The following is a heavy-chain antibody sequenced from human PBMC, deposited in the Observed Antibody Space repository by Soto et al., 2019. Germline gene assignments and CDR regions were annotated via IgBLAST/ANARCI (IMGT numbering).Heavy chain of an antibody. V-gene: IGHV3-53*01. Sequence: EVQLVESGGGLIQPGGSLRLSCAASGITVSSNYMSWVRQAPGKGLEWVSVIYSGGSTYYADSVKGRFTISRDNPKHTLYLQMNSLIAEDPAVYYCARHITMDPLLVYWGQGTLVTVSS. D-gene: IGHD3-10*01. CDR3: ARHITMDPLLVY. J-gene: IGHJ4*02. CDR2: IYSGGST. CDR1: GITVSSNY.